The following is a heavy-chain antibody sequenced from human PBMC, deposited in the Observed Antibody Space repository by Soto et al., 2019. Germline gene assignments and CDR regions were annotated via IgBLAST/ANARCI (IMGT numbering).Heavy chain of an antibody. CDR1: GFTFSNAW. J-gene: IGHJ4*02. Sequence: TGGSLRVCCEASGFTFSNAWLNWVRQAPEKGQELVGRIKSKTDGGTTDYAAPVKGRFTISRDDSKNTLYLQMNSLKTEDTAVYYCTTAVGSAYYERSFDYWGQGT. CDR3: TTAVGSAYYERSFDY. V-gene: IGHV3-15*07. CDR2: IKSKTDGGTT. D-gene: IGHD3-22*01.